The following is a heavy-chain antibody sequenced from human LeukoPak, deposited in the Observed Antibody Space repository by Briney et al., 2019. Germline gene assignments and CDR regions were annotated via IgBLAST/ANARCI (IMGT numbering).Heavy chain of an antibody. Sequence: PGGSLRLSCAASGFTFSSYSMNWVRQAPGKGLEWVSSISSSSSYIYYADSVKGRFTISRDNAKNSLYLQMNSLRAEDTAVYYCARIYYYDSSGYSEYYFDYWGQGTLVTVSS. CDR1: GFTFSSYS. CDR3: ARIYYYDSSGYSEYYFDY. J-gene: IGHJ4*02. CDR2: ISSSSSYI. D-gene: IGHD3-22*01. V-gene: IGHV3-21*01.